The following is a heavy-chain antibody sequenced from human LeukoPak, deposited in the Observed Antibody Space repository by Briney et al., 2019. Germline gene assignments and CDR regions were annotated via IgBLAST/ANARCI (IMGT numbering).Heavy chain of an antibody. CDR1: GFTFSSYA. J-gene: IGHJ5*02. CDR2: ISGSGGST. V-gene: IGHV3-23*01. CDR3: AKTVGYCSGGSCLNWFDP. Sequence: GGSLRLSCAASGFTFSSYAMSWVRQAPGKGLEWVPAISGSGGSTYYADSAKGRFTISRDNSKNTLYLQMNSLRAEDTAVYYCAKTVGYCSGGSCLNWFDPWGQGTLVTVSS. D-gene: IGHD2-15*01.